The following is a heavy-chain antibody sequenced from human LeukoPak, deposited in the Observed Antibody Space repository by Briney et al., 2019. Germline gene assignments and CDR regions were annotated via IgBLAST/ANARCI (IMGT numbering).Heavy chain of an antibody. J-gene: IGHJ4*02. CDR3: ATLQGDSPFFDY. V-gene: IGHV1-69*01. Sequence: SVKVSCKASGGTLSSYAISWVRQAPGQGLEWMGGIIPIFGTANYAQKFQGRVTITADESTSTAYMELSSLRSEDTAVYYCATLQGDSPFFDYWGQGTLVTVSS. D-gene: IGHD4-11*01. CDR1: GGTLSSYA. CDR2: IIPIFGTA.